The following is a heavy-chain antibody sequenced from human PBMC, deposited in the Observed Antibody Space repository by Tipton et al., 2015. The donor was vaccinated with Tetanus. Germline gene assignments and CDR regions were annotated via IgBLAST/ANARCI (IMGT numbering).Heavy chain of an antibody. CDR2: IKHDGSEN. CDR3: ARGPVAGPFDY. J-gene: IGHJ4*02. CDR1: GLTFSDYW. D-gene: IGHD6-19*01. V-gene: IGHV3-7*02. Sequence: SLRLSCAASGLTFSDYWMTWVRQAPGKGLEWVANIKHDGSENYYVDSVKGRFTISRDNAKNSLYLQMNSLRAEDTAVYYCARGPVAGPFDYGGQGTLVTVSS.